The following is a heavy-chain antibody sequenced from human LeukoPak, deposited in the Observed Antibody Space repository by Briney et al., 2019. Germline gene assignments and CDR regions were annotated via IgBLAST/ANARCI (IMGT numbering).Heavy chain of an antibody. CDR1: GFTFSSYS. CDR3: ASVDYYGSGNYYNDVDY. J-gene: IGHJ4*02. CDR2: ISSSSSYI. V-gene: IGHV3-21*01. Sequence: PGGSLRLSCAASGFTFSSYSMNWVRQAPGKGREWVSSISSSSSYIYYADSVKGRFTISRDNAKNSLYLQMNSLRAEDTALYYCASVDYYGSGNYYNDVDYWGQGTLVTVSS. D-gene: IGHD3-10*01.